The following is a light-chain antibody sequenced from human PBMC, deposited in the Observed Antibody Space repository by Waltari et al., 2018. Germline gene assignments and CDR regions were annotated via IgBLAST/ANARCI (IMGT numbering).Light chain of an antibody. CDR3: QQYNSYPLT. CDR2: KAA. Sequence: DIQMTQSPSTLSASVRDRVTITCRASQSISKLAWYQQKPGKAPNLLIYKAATLQSGVPSRFSGSGYGTEFTLTISSLQPDDFATYYCQQYNSYPLTFGGGTKVEIK. J-gene: IGKJ4*01. V-gene: IGKV1-5*03. CDR1: QSISK.